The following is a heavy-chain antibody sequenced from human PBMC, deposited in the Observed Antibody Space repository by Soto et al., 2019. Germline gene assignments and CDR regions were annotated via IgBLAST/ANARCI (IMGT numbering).Heavy chain of an antibody. Sequence: PGGSLRLSCAASGFTFSNAWMSWVRQAPGKGLEWVGRIKSKTDGGTTDYAAPVKGRFTISRDDSKNTLYPQMNSLKTEDTAVYYCTTQIQLWERSFDYWGQGTLVTVSS. CDR1: GFTFSNAW. D-gene: IGHD5-18*01. V-gene: IGHV3-15*01. CDR3: TTQIQLWERSFDY. J-gene: IGHJ4*02. CDR2: IKSKTDGGTT.